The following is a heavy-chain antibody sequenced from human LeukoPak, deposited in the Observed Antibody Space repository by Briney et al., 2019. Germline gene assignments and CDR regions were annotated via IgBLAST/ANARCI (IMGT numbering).Heavy chain of an antibody. Sequence: GGSLRLSCAASGFPFSSYWMTWVRQAPGKGLEWVANIKQDGGEKYYVDSVKGRFTISRDNSKNTLYLQMNSLRAEDTAVYYCARDREAAGTGYFQHWGQGTLVTVSS. V-gene: IGHV3-7*01. D-gene: IGHD6-13*01. CDR2: IKQDGGEK. CDR1: GFPFSSYW. CDR3: ARDREAAGTGYFQH. J-gene: IGHJ1*01.